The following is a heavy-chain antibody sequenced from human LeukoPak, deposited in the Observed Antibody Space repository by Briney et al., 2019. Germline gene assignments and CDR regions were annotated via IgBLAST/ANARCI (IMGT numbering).Heavy chain of an antibody. Sequence: PSETLSLTCAVYGGSFSGYYWSWIRQPPGKGLEWIGEINHSGSTNYNPSLKSRVTISVDTSKNQFSLKLSSVTAADTAVYYCARPRGRSWELRPPYGMDVWGQGTTVTVSS. CDR1: GGSFSGYY. J-gene: IGHJ6*02. CDR2: INHSGST. V-gene: IGHV4-34*01. CDR3: ARPRGRSWELRPPYGMDV. D-gene: IGHD1-26*01.